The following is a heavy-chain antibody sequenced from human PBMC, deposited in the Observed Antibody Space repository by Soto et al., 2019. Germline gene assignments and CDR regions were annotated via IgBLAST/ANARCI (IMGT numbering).Heavy chain of an antibody. CDR1: GFTFRSFT. CDR2: ISSNSAYI. J-gene: IGHJ5*02. D-gene: IGHD6-13*01. V-gene: IGHV3-21*01. Sequence: LRLSCAASGFTFRSFTMNWVRQAPGKGLEWVSTISSNSAYIYYTDALRGRFTISRDNAKNSLHLQMNSLRAEDTAVYYCTRGASRDSSARGWFDPWGPGTLVTAPQ. CDR3: TRGASRDSSARGWFDP.